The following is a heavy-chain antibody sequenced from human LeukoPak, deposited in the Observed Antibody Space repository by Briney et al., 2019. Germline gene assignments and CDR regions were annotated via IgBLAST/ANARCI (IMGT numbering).Heavy chain of an antibody. CDR2: IYYSGST. J-gene: IGHJ4*02. D-gene: IGHD3-22*01. V-gene: IGHV4-59*12. CDR1: GGSIRSYY. CDR3: ARDSSGYYYFDY. Sequence: SETLSLTCTVSGGSIRSYYWGWIRQPPGKGLEWIGYIYYSGSTNYNPSVKSRVTISVDTSKSQFSLKLSSVTAADTAVYYCARDSSGYYYFDYWGQGTLVTVSS.